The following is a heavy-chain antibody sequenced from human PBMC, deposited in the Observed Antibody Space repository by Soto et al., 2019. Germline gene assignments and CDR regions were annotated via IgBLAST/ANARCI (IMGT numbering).Heavy chain of an antibody. J-gene: IGHJ4*02. CDR1: GFTFSTSN. D-gene: IGHD1-1*01. CDR3: ARLTTVSPGY. CDR2: ITSSSTTI. Sequence: EVQLVESGGGLVQPGGSLRLSCVASGFTFSTSNMNWVRQAPGKGLEWLSYITSSSTTIYYADSVKGRFTISRDNAKNSLFLQMNSLRDEDTAMYYCARLTTVSPGYWGQGTLVTVSS. V-gene: IGHV3-48*02.